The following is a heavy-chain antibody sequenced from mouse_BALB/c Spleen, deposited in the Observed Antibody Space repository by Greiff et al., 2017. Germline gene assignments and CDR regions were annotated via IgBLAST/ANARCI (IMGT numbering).Heavy chain of an antibody. CDR2: INPNNGGT. J-gene: IGHJ4*01. Sequence: VQLLQSGPELVKPGASVKIPCKASGYTFTDYNMDWVKQSHGKSLEWIGDINPNNGGTIYNQKFKGKATLTVDKSSSTAYMELRSLTSEDTAVYYCARFLDGNYEGYAMDYWGQGTSVTVSS. V-gene: IGHV1-18*01. D-gene: IGHD2-1*01. CDR3: ARFLDGNYEGYAMDY. CDR1: GYTFTDYN.